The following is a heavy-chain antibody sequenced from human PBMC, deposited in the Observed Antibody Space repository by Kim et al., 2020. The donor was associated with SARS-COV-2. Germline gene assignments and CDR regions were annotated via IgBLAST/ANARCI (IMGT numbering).Heavy chain of an antibody. Sequence: YYNPSLKSRVTIAVDTSKTQFSLKLSSVTAADTAVYYCARDSADGSAFDIWGQGTMVTVSS. V-gene: IGHV4-31*02. D-gene: IGHD3-10*01. J-gene: IGHJ3*02. CDR3: ARDSADGSAFDI.